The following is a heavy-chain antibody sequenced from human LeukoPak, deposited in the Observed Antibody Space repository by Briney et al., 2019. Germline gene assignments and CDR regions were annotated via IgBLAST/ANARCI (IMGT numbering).Heavy chain of an antibody. CDR1: GYTFTGYY. CDR2: INPNSGGT. Sequence: ASVKVSCKASGYTFTGYYMHWVRQAPGQGLEWMGWINPNSGGTNYAQKFQGRVTMTRDTSISTAYMELSRLRSDGTAVYYCARGHFITIFGVVILPSDYYYYMDVWGKGTTVTVSS. J-gene: IGHJ6*03. V-gene: IGHV1-2*02. CDR3: ARGHFITIFGVVILPSDYYYYMDV. D-gene: IGHD3-3*01.